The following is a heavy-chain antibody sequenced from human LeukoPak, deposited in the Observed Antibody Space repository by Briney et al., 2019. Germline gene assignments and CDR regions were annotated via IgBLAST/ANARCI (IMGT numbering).Heavy chain of an antibody. CDR2: INTKSGGT. J-gene: IGHJ4*02. CDR3: ARDWGYSGSYSFDY. V-gene: IGHV1-2*06. CDR1: GYTFTGYY. D-gene: IGHD1-26*01. Sequence: ASXKVSCKASGYTFTGYYMHWVRQAPGQGDEWMGRINTKSGGTNYAQKFQGRVTITRDTSISTAYMELSSLRSEDTAVYYCARDWGYSGSYSFDYWGQGTLVTVSS.